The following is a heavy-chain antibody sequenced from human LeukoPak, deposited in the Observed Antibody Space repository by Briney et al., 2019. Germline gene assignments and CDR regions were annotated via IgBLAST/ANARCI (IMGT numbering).Heavy chain of an antibody. CDR3: GVSTRYSSSRVDY. Sequence: GASVKDSCKASGYTFTGYYMHWVRQAPGHGLEWMGWINPNSGGTNYGQKFQGRVTMTRDTSISTAYMALSRLRSDDTAVYYCGVSTRYSSSRVDYWGQGTLVTVSS. V-gene: IGHV1-2*02. CDR2: INPNSGGT. J-gene: IGHJ4*02. CDR1: GYTFTGYY. D-gene: IGHD6-13*01.